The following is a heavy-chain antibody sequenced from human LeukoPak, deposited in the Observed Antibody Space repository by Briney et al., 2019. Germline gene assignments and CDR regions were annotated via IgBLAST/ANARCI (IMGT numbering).Heavy chain of an antibody. V-gene: IGHV3-30*03. CDR2: ISYDGSDK. J-gene: IGHJ6*03. D-gene: IGHD2-15*01. CDR1: GFIFRSYG. Sequence: GRSLRLSCEASGFIFRSYGIHWVRQAPGKGLEWVAVISYDGSDKYYADSVKGRFTISRDNSKNTLYLQMNSLRPEDTAVYYCAYGGWLYYMDVWGNGTTVTVSS. CDR3: AYGGWLYYMDV.